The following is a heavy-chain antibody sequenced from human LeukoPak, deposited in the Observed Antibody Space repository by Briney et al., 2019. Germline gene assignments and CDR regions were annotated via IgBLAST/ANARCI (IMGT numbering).Heavy chain of an antibody. Sequence: PGESLRLSCAASGFTFSSYSMNWVRQAPGKGLEWVSYISSSSSTIYYADSVKGRFTISRDNAKNSLYLQMNSLRAEDTAVYYCARGLYNWNYGERWFDPWGQGTLVTVSS. D-gene: IGHD1-7*01. CDR2: ISSSSSTI. CDR1: GFTFSSYS. J-gene: IGHJ5*02. V-gene: IGHV3-48*01. CDR3: ARGLYNWNYGERWFDP.